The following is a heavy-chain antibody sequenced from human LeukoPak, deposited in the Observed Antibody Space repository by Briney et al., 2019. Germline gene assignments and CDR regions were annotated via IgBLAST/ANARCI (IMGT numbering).Heavy chain of an antibody. CDR1: AGSITSYY. D-gene: IGHD6-19*01. CDR3: AGGALAGTGY. CDR2: IHYNGGN. Sequence: SETLSLTCTVSAGSITSYYWTWIRQSPGKGLEWIGYIHYNGGNDYNPSLKSRCTISLDTSKNQFSLTMTSVTAEDPAVCFCAGGALAGTGYWGRGTLVTVSS. V-gene: IGHV4-59*03. J-gene: IGHJ4*02.